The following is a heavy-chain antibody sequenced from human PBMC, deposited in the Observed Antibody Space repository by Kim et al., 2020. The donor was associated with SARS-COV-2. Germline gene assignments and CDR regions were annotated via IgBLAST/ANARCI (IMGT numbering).Heavy chain of an antibody. J-gene: IGHJ3*02. D-gene: IGHD3-9*01. CDR1: GGSISSSSYY. CDR3: ARDAGYFDWLSTLDI. Sequence: SETLSLTCTVSGGSISSSSYYWGWIRQPPGKGLEWIGSIYYSGSTYYNPSLKSRVTISVDTSKNQFSLKLSSVTAADTAVYYCARDAGYFDWLSTLDIWGQGTMVTVSS. CDR2: IYYSGST. V-gene: IGHV4-39*07.